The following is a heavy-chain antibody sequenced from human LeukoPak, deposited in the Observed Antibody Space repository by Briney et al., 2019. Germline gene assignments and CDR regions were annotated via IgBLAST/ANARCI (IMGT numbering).Heavy chain of an antibody. J-gene: IGHJ6*02. CDR2: INHSGRT. V-gene: IGHV4-34*01. CDR1: GGSFSGYY. Sequence: SETLSLTCAVCGGSFSGYYWSWIRQPPGKGLQWIGEINHSGRTNYNPSLKSRVTISVDTSKNQFSLKLNSVTAADAAVFYCARHLVDAYGMDVWGQGTTVTVSS. CDR3: ARHLVDAYGMDV. D-gene: IGHD2-2*01.